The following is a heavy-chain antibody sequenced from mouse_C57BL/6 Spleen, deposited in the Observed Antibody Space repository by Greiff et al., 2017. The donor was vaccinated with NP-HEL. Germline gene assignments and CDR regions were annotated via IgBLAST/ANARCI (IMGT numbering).Heavy chain of an antibody. CDR2: IDPSRGGT. V-gene: IGHV1-72*01. CDR3: ARSGTTVVVDV. D-gene: IGHD1-1*01. CDR1: GYTFTSYW. Sequence: QVQLQQPGAELVKPGASVKLSCKASGYTFTSYWMHWVKQRPGRGLEWIGRIDPSRGGTKYNEKFKSKATLTVDKPSSTAYMQLSSLTSEDSAVYYCARSGTTVVVDVWGTGTTVTVSS. J-gene: IGHJ1*03.